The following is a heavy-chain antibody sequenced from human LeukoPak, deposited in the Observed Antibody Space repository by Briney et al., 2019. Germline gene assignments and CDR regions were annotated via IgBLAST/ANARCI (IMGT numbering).Heavy chain of an antibody. D-gene: IGHD2-2*01. CDR1: GYTFTGYY. V-gene: IGHV1-2*02. CDR3: ATFWYQLRQDIMDV. CDR2: INPNSGGT. Sequence: GASVKVSCKASGYTFTGYYMHWVRQAPGQGLEWMGWINPNSGGTNYAQKFQGRVTMTEDTSTDTAYMELSSLRSEDTAVYYCATFWYQLRQDIMDVWGKGTTVTVSS. J-gene: IGHJ6*03.